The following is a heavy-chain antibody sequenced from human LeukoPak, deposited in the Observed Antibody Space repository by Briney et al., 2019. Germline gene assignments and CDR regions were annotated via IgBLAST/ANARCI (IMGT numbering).Heavy chain of an antibody. CDR1: GGSISSGGYY. D-gene: IGHD2-2*01. CDR2: IYYSGST. CDR3: ARHPTSYAGGGYFDY. J-gene: IGHJ4*02. Sequence: SSQTLSLTCTVSGGSISSGGYYWGWIRQPPGKGLEWIGSIYYSGSTYYSPSLKSRVTISVDTSKNQFSLKLSSVTAADTAVYYCARHPTSYAGGGYFDYWGQGTLVTVSS. V-gene: IGHV4-39*01.